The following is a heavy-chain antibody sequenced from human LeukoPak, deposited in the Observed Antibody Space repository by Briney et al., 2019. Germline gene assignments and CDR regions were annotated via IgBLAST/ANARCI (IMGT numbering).Heavy chain of an antibody. J-gene: IGHJ6*03. CDR3: ARTTSAAYYYYYMDV. D-gene: IGHD1-14*01. V-gene: IGHV1-69*13. Sequence: GASVKVSCKDSGGTFSSYALSWVRQAPGQGLEWMGGIIPVFGTPNYAQKFQGGVTITADEPTSTAYMELSGLRYEDTAVYYCARTTSAAYYYYYMDVWGKGTTVTIS. CDR2: IIPVFGTP. CDR1: GGTFSSYA.